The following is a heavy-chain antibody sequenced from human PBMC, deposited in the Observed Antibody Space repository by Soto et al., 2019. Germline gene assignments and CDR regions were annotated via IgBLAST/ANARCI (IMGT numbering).Heavy chain of an antibody. V-gene: IGHV2-5*02. D-gene: IGHD2-15*01. CDR1: GFSLSTSGVG. J-gene: IGHJ4*02. CDR2: IYWDDDK. CDR3: AHSYCSGGSCYSPFDY. Sequence: QITLKESGPTLVKPTQTLTLTCTFSGFSLSTSGVGVGWIRQPPGTALEWLALIYWDDDKRYSPSLKSRLTITKDTSKNQVVLTMTNMDPVDTATYYCAHSYCSGGSCYSPFDYWGQGTLVTVSS.